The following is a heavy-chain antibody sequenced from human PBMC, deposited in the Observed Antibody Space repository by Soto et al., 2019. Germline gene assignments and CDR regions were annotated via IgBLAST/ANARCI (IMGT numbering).Heavy chain of an antibody. D-gene: IGHD2-21*02. CDR3: ARDAKGVTTPFDY. CDR2: IIPIFGTT. V-gene: IGHV1-69*01. CDR1: GGTFSGYA. J-gene: IGHJ4*02. Sequence: QVQLVQSGAEVKKPGSSVKVSCKASGGTFSGYAISWVRQAPGQGLEWMGGIIPIFGTTSYSQKFQGRLTIAADESPSTAYMQLSSLRSEDTAVYYCARDAKGVTTPFDYWGQGTLVTVSS.